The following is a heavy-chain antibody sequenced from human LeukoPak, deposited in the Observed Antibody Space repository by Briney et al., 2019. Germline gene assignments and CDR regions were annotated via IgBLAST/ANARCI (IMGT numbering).Heavy chain of an antibody. CDR2: INPSGGST. D-gene: IGHD3-22*01. J-gene: IGHJ3*02. Sequence: AASVKVSCKASGYTFTSYYMHWVRQAPGQGLEWMGIINPSGGSTSYAQKFQGRVTMTRDTSTSTVYMELSSLRSEDTAVYYCARATLHDGSALDAFDIWGQGTMVTVSS. CDR1: GYTFTSYY. CDR3: ARATLHDGSALDAFDI. V-gene: IGHV1-46*01.